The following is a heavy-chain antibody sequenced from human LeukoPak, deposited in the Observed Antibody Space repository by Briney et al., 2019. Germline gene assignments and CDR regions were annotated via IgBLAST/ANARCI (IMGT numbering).Heavy chain of an antibody. CDR3: ARGTQRWLHYLDY. D-gene: IGHD5-24*01. Sequence: PSETLSLTCAVYGGSFSGYYWCWIRQPPGKGLEWIGEINHSGSTNYNPSLKSRVTISVDTSKNQFSLKLSSVTAADTAVYYCARGTQRWLHYLDYWGQGTLVTVSS. CDR2: INHSGST. J-gene: IGHJ4*02. V-gene: IGHV4-34*01. CDR1: GGSFSGYY.